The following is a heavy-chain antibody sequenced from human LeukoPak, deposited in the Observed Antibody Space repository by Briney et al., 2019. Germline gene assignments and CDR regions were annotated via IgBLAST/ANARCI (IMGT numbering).Heavy chain of an antibody. CDR3: ARTRRSAGMSLRFDP. D-gene: IGHD1-14*01. Sequence: SETLSLTCTVSGGSISSSSYYWGWIRQPPGKGLEWIGSIYYSGSTYYNPSLKSRVTISVDTSKNQFSLKLSSVTAADTAVYYCARTRRSAGMSLRFDPWGQGTLVTVSS. J-gene: IGHJ5*02. CDR2: IYYSGST. CDR1: GGSISSSSYY. V-gene: IGHV4-39*01.